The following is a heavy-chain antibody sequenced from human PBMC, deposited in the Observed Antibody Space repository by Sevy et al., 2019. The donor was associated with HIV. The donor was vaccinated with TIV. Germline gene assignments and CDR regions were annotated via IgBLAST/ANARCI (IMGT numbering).Heavy chain of an antibody. J-gene: IGHJ4*02. CDR3: ARDPTRRYDY. V-gene: IGHV3-7*01. CDR2: IKQDGSEE. Sequence: GGSLRLSCVASGFTFSSYWMSWVRQAPGKGLEWVATIKQDGSEEFYVDSVKGRFTLSRDNAKNSLYLQMNSLRGEDTALYYCARDPTRRYDYWGQGTLVTVSS. CDR1: GFTFSSYW. D-gene: IGHD1-26*01.